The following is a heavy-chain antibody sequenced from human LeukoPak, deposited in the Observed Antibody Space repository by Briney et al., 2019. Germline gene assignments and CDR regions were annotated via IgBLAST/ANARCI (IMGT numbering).Heavy chain of an antibody. J-gene: IGHJ4*02. V-gene: IGHV4-4*07. CDR3: ARDGSSWPFFDS. D-gene: IGHD6-13*01. CDR2: IFASGST. CDR1: GGSISSYQ. Sequence: SETLSPTCTVSGGSISSYQWSWIRQPAGKGLEWIGRIFASGSTNYNPSLKSRVTMSVDTSKNQFSLKLISVTAADTAVYYCARDGSSWPFFDSWGQGTLVTVSS.